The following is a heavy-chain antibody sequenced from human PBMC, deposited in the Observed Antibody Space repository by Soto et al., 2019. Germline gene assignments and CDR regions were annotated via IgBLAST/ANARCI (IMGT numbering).Heavy chain of an antibody. CDR3: AREMTTVVTAYYYYGMDV. CDR2: INPNSGGT. CDR1: GYTFTGYY. Sequence: GSVNVSCKASGYTFTGYYMHWVRQAPGQGLEWMGWINPNSGGTNYAQKFQGRVTMTRDTSISTAYMELSRLRSDDTAVYYCAREMTTVVTAYYYYGMDVWGQGTTVTVSS. J-gene: IGHJ6*02. D-gene: IGHD4-17*01. V-gene: IGHV1-2*02.